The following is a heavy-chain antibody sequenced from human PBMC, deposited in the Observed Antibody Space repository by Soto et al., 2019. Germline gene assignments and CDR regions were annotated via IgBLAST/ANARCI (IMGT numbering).Heavy chain of an antibody. CDR2: IYYSGST. D-gene: IGHD5-12*01. CDR3: AREIDGYNSYYFDY. J-gene: IGHJ4*02. V-gene: IGHV4-59*01. CDR1: GGSISSYY. Sequence: SETLSLTCTVSGGSISSYYWSWIRQPPGKGLEWIGYIYYSGSTNYNPSLKSRVTISVDTSKNQFSLKLSSVTAADTAVYYCAREIDGYNSYYFDYWGRGTLVTVSS.